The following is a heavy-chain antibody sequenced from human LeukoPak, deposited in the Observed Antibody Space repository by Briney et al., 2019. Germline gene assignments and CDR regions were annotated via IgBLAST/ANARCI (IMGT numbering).Heavy chain of an antibody. CDR1: GYTFTSYD. V-gene: IGHV1-8*01. CDR3: ARGRRYSSGWRFDY. D-gene: IGHD6-19*01. Sequence: ASVKVSCKASGYTFTSYDINWVRQATGQGLEWMGWMNPNSGNTGYAQKFQGRVTMTRNTSISTAYMELSSLRSEDAAVYYCARGRRYSSGWRFDYWGQGTLVTVSS. J-gene: IGHJ4*02. CDR2: MNPNSGNT.